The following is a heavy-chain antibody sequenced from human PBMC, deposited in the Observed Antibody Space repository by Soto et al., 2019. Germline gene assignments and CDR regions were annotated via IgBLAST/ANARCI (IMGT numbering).Heavy chain of an antibody. CDR3: ATSITFGAQDRGWFDP. CDR2: IYHSGST. V-gene: IGHV4-30-2*01. D-gene: IGHD3-16*01. CDR1: GGSISSGDYY. Sequence: PSETLSLTCTVSGGSISSGDYYWSWIRQPPGKGLEWIGYIYHSGSTYYNPSLKSRVTISVDRSKNQFSLKLSSVTAADTAVYYCATSITFGAQDRGWFDPWGQGTLVTVSS. J-gene: IGHJ5*02.